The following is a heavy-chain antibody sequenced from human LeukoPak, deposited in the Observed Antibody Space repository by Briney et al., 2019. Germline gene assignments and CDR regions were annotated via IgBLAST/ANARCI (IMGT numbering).Heavy chain of an antibody. CDR2: LYHTGST. J-gene: IGHJ5*02. CDR1: GYSISSGYY. V-gene: IGHV4-38-2*01. D-gene: IGHD3-10*01. CDR3: ARGMYYYASGSGYNWFDP. Sequence: SETLSLTCAVSGYSISSGYYWGWFGQPPGKGLEWIGSLYHTGSTYYNPSLKSRVTISVDPSKNQFSLKLSSVTAADTAVYYCARGMYYYASGSGYNWFDPWGQGTLVTVSS.